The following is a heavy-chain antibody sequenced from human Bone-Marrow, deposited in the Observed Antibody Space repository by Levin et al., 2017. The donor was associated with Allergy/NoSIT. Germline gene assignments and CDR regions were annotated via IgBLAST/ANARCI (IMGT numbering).Heavy chain of an antibody. CDR3: ARWDYSGYDLDY. CDR1: GFTFSSYA. J-gene: IGHJ4*02. D-gene: IGHD5-12*01. V-gene: IGHV3-30-3*01. Sequence: GGSLRLSCAASGFTFSSYAMHWVRQAPGKGLEWVAVISYDGSNKYYADSVKGRFTISRDNSKNTLYLQMNSLRAEDTAVYYCARWDYSGYDLDYWGQGTLVTVSS. CDR2: ISYDGSNK.